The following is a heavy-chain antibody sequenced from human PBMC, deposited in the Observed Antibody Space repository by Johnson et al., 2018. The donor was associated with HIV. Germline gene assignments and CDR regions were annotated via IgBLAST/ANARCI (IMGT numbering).Heavy chain of an antibody. J-gene: IGHJ3*01. CDR1: GFTFSSYA. CDR2: ISYDGTIR. V-gene: IGHV3-30-3*01. CDR3: ARGRSWIQEWDDALDV. D-gene: IGHD5-18*01. Sequence: QVQLVESGGGVVQPGTSLRLSCAASGFTFSSYAVHWVRQSPGKGLEWVAVISYDGTIRYYAASVKGRFTISRDNSKNIAFMQMNRLRGEDTAVYYCARGRSWIQEWDDALDVWGQGTVVTVSS.